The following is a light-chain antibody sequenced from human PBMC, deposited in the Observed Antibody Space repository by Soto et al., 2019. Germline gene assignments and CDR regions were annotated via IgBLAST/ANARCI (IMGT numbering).Light chain of an antibody. J-gene: IGLJ1*01. CDR2: EVS. V-gene: IGLV2-14*01. Sequence: QSLLAQPASVSGSPGQSITISCTGTSSDVGAYTSVSWYQQHPGKAPKLIIYEVSNRPPGVSTRFSGSKSASTASLTISGLQAEDEAHYYCSSYTSDNRDYGFATGTKVTVL. CDR1: SSDVGAYTS. CDR3: SSYTSDNRDYG.